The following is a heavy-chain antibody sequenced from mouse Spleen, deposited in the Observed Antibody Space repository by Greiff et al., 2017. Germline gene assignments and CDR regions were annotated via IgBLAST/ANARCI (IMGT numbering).Heavy chain of an antibody. CDR3: ATYGSSYDWYFDV. J-gene: IGHJ1*03. D-gene: IGHD1-1*01. Sequence: EVKLMESGGGLVQPGGSLSLSCAASGFTFTDYYMSWVRQPPGKALEWLGFIRNKANGYTTEYSASVKGRFTISRDNSQSILYPQMNALRAEDSATYYCATYGSSYDWYFDVWGTGTTVTVSS. CDR2: IRNKANGYTT. V-gene: IGHV7-3*01. CDR1: GFTFTDYY.